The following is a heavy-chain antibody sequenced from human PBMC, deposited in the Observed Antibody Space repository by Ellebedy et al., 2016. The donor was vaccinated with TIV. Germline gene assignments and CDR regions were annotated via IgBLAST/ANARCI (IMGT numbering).Heavy chain of an antibody. Sequence: GGSLRLSXAASGFTFSSFAMNWVRQTPGKGLEWVVVITGSGDSSFYADSVKGRFTISRDNSKNTLYLQMNSLRAEDTGIYYCAKYDSSGYHYARRMDYWGQGSLVTVSS. J-gene: IGHJ4*02. V-gene: IGHV3-23*01. CDR2: ITGSGDSS. CDR3: AKYDSSGYHYARRMDY. CDR1: GFTFSSFA. D-gene: IGHD3-22*01.